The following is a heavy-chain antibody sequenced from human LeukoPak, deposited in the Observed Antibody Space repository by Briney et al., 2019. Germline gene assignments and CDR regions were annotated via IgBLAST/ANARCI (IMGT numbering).Heavy chain of an antibody. CDR2: ISYDGSDK. J-gene: IGHJ4*02. CDR3: AKDVEALNYGGDY. Sequence: GGSLRLSRAASGFTFSNYGMHWVRQAPGKGLGGVTVISYDGSDKYYADSVKGRFTVSRDNSKNTLYLQMNSLGDEDTAVYYCAKDVEALNYGGDYWGQGTLVTVSP. D-gene: IGHD4-23*01. CDR1: GFTFSNYG. V-gene: IGHV3-30*18.